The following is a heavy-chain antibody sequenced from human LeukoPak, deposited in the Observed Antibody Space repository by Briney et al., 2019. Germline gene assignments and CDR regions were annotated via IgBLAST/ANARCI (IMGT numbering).Heavy chain of an antibody. CDR2: IYYSGST. D-gene: IGHD3-10*01. CDR1: GGSISSSSYY. Sequence: PSETLSLTCTVSGGSISSSSYYWGWIRQPPGKGLEWIGSIYYSGSTYYNPSLKSRVTISVDTSKNQFSLKLMSVTAADTAVYYCARVVYGSGSSYYFDSWGQGTLVTVSS. V-gene: IGHV4-39*07. J-gene: IGHJ4*02. CDR3: ARVVYGSGSSYYFDS.